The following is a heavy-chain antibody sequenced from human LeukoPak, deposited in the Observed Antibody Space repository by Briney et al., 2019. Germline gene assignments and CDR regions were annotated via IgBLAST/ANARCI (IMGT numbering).Heavy chain of an antibody. V-gene: IGHV3-7*01. CDR3: ARLSDCSGGRCYSGNYFDY. D-gene: IGHD2-15*01. CDR1: GFAFSSYW. J-gene: IGHJ4*02. CDR2: IKQVGTEK. Sequence: GGSLRLSCAASGFAFSSYWMSWVRQASGKGLEWVANIKQVGTEKYYVDSVKGRFTISRDNAKNSLYLQMNSLRPEDTAVYYCARLSDCSGGRCYSGNYFDYWGQGTLVTVSS.